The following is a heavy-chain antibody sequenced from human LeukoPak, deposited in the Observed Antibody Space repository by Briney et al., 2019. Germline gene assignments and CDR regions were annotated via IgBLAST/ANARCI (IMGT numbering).Heavy chain of an antibody. J-gene: IGHJ5*02. CDR1: GGSISSYY. CDR2: IYYSGST. D-gene: IGHD6-19*01. Sequence: PSETLSLTCTVSGGSISSYYWSWIRQPPGKGLEWIGYIYYSGSTNYNPSLKGRVTISVDTSKNQFSLKLSSVTAADTAVYYCARGRDSSGWYVFHWFDPWGQGTLVTVSS. V-gene: IGHV4-59*01. CDR3: ARGRDSSGWYVFHWFDP.